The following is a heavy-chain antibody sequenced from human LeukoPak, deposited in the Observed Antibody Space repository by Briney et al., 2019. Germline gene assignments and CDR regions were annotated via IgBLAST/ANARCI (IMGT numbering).Heavy chain of an antibody. V-gene: IGHV4-34*01. CDR2: STHSGST. CDR1: GGSFSGHY. CDR3: ATCQTGAAALDF. J-gene: IGHJ4*02. Sequence: SETLSLTCAVYGGSFSGHYWTWIRQPPGKGLEWIGESTHSGSTNYNPSLKSRVTISVDTSKSQFSLTLTSVIAADTAVYHCATCQTGAAALDFWGPGTLVTVSS. D-gene: IGHD2-2*01.